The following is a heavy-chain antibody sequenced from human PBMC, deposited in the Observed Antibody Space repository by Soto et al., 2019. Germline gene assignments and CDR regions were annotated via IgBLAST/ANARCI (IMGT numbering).Heavy chain of an antibody. D-gene: IGHD5-12*01. J-gene: IGHJ4*02. Sequence: GGSLRLSCAASGFTFSSYAMSWVRQAPGKGLEWVSAISGSGGSTYYADSVKGRFTISRDNSKNTLYLQMNSLRAEDTAVYYCAKGGIVATIKPKYFDYWGQGTLVTVSS. CDR3: AKGGIVATIKPKYFDY. V-gene: IGHV3-23*01. CDR1: GFTFSSYA. CDR2: ISGSGGST.